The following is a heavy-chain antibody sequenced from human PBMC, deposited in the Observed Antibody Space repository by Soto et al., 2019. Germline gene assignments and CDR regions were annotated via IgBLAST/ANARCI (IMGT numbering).Heavy chain of an antibody. CDR2: ISYDGSNK. Sequence: PGGSLRLSCAASGFTFSSYGMHWVRQAPGKGLEWVAVISYDGSNKYYADSVKGRFTISRDNSKNTLYLQMNSLRAEDTAVYYCAKDPFAATIGGYFDYWGQGTLVTVSS. V-gene: IGHV3-30*18. CDR3: AKDPFAATIGGYFDY. CDR1: GFTFSSYG. J-gene: IGHJ4*02. D-gene: IGHD5-12*01.